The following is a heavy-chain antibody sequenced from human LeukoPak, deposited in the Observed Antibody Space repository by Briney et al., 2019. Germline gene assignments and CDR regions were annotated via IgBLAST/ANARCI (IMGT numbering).Heavy chain of an antibody. V-gene: IGHV3-23*01. J-gene: IGHJ4*02. D-gene: IGHD5-18*01. CDR1: GFTFSSYG. CDR2: ISGSGGST. CDR3: AKVRGYSYGYRYFDY. Sequence: GRSLRLSCAASGFTFSSYGMHWVRQAPGKGLEWVSAISGSGGSTYYADSVKGRFTISRDNSKNTLYLQMNSLRAEDTAVYYCAKVRGYSYGYRYFDYWGQGTLVTVSS.